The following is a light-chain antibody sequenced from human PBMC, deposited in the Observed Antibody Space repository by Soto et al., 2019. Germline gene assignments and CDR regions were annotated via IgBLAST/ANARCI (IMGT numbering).Light chain of an antibody. V-gene: IGKV3-20*01. CDR3: QQYGSSPLIT. Sequence: EIVLTQSPATLSLSPGERATLSCRASQSVSSYLAWYQQKPGQAPRLLIYGVSSRATGIPDRFSGSGSGTDFTLTLSRLEPEDFAVYHCQQYGSSPLITFGQGTRLEIK. J-gene: IGKJ5*01. CDR1: QSVSSY. CDR2: GVS.